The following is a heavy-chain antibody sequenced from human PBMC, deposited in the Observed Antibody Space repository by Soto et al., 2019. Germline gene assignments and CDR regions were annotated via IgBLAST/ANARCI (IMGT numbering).Heavy chain of an antibody. Sequence: QVQLQESGPGLVKPSETLSLTCTVSGAFSSTYYWSWIRQPPGKGLEWIGYMNNIGRTNYNPSLKRGVTIPLDPSKTQFPLRLSPGIAANPPWYNGPRPFCREAVVSNCFDPWGWETL. CDR1: GAFSSTYY. J-gene: IGHJ5*02. CDR2: MNNIGRT. CDR3: PRPFCREAVVSNCFDP. V-gene: IGHV4-59*01. D-gene: IGHD2-15*01.